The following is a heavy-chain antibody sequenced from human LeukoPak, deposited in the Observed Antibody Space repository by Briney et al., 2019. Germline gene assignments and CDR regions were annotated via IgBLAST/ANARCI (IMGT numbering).Heavy chain of an antibody. CDR2: INHNGNVN. CDR3: ARAVTVGAPANDP. CDR1: GFTFSSYW. Sequence: AGGSLRLSCAASGFTFSSYWMNWARQAPGKGLEWVASINHNGNVNYYVDSVKGRFTISRDNAKNSLYLQMSNLRAEDTAVYFCARAVTVGAPANDPWGQGTLVTVSS. V-gene: IGHV3-7*03. J-gene: IGHJ5*02. D-gene: IGHD1-26*01.